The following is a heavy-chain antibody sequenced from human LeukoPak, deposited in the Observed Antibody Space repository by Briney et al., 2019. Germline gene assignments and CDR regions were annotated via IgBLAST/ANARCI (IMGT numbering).Heavy chain of an antibody. D-gene: IGHD4-17*01. J-gene: IGHJ3*02. CDR2: IIPIFGTA. CDR3: ANLGTVYDAFDI. CDR1: GGTFSSYA. Sequence: SVKVSCKASGGTFSSYAISWVRQAPGQGLEWMGGIIPIFGTANYAQKFQGRVTITADESTSTAYMELSSLRSEDTAVYYCANLGTVYDAFDIWGQGTMVTVSS. V-gene: IGHV1-69*13.